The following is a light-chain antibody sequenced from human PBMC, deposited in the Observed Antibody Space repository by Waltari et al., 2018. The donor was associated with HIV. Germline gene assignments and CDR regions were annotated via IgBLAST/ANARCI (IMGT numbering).Light chain of an antibody. J-gene: IGKJ3*01. CDR1: QSVSSN. CDR3: QQYHNWPL. V-gene: IGKV3-15*01. Sequence: EIVMTQSPATLSVSPGERATLSCRASQSVSSNLAWYQQKPGQAPRLLIYGASTRATGIPARFSGSGSGTEFTLTISSLQSEDFAVYYCQQYHNWPLFGPGTTVDIK. CDR2: GAS.